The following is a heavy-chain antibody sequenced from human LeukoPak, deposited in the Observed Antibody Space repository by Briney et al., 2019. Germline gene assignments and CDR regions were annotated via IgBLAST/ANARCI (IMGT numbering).Heavy chain of an antibody. V-gene: IGHV1-3*01. CDR2: INAGNGNT. CDR1: GCTFTSYA. D-gene: IGHD6-13*01. CDR3: ARGRAAAGNSWFDP. Sequence: ASVKVSCKASGCTFTSYAMHWVRQAPGQRLEWMGWINAGNGNTKYSQKFQGRVTITRDTSASTAYMELSSLRSEDTAVYYCARGRAAAGNSWFDPWGQGTLVTVS. J-gene: IGHJ5*02.